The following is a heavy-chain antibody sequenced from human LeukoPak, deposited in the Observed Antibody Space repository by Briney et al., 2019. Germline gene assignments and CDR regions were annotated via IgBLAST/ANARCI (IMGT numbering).Heavy chain of an antibody. J-gene: IGHJ6*02. CDR3: AILPLTVVTPLDV. CDR1: RHSLAELA. V-gene: IGHV1-24*01. CDR2: FDPEEGET. Sequence: ASVKVSCKVSRHSLAELAMHWVRQAPGKGLEWVGGFDPEEGETFYAQEVLGRVSMTEDTSTDTAYMELSSLTSEDTAVYYCAILPLTVVTPLDVWGQGTTVTVSS. D-gene: IGHD4-23*01.